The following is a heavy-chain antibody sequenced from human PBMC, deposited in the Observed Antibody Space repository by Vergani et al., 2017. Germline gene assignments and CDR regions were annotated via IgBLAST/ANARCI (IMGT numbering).Heavy chain of an antibody. D-gene: IGHD3/OR15-3a*01. CDR3: AKSGTGYYSGDY. Sequence: EVQLLESGGGLVQPGGSLRLSCAASGFTFSSYAMSWVRQAPGKGLEWVSAISGSGCSTYYADSVKGRFTISRDNSKNTLYLQMNSLRAEDTAVYYCAKSGTGYYSGDYWGQGTLVTVSS. V-gene: IGHV3-23*01. CDR2: ISGSGCST. CDR1: GFTFSSYA. J-gene: IGHJ4*02.